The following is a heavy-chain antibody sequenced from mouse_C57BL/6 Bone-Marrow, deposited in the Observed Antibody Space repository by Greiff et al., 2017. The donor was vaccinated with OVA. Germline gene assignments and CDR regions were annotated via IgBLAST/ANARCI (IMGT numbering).Heavy chain of an antibody. CDR1: GYTFTSYW. CDR2: IHPSSGST. CDR3: ASEDWDVGAMDY. Sequence: QVQLQQPGAELVKPGASVKLSCKASGYTFTSYWMHWVKQRPGQGLEWIGMIHPSSGSTNYNEKFKGKATLTVDKSSSTAYMQLSSLTSEDSAVYCCASEDWDVGAMDYWGQGTSVTVSA. D-gene: IGHD4-1*01. J-gene: IGHJ4*01. V-gene: IGHV1-64*01.